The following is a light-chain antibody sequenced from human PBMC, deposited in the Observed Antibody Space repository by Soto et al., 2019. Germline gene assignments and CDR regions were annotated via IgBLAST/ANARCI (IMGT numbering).Light chain of an antibody. CDR2: RAS. CDR1: QTIYSN. Sequence: EIVLTQSPATLSSFPGDRVTLSCRASQTIYSNVAWYQQRPGQPPRLLIYRASSRATGIPARFSGSGSGTEFTLTINSLQSEDFAVYYCQQYQNLWTFGQGTQVDIK. V-gene: IGKV3-15*01. CDR3: QQYQNLWT. J-gene: IGKJ1*01.